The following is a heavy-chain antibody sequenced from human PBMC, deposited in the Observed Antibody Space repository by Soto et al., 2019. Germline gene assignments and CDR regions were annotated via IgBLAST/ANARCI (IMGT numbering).Heavy chain of an antibody. V-gene: IGHV1-8*01. CDR1: GYTFTSYE. J-gene: IGHJ4*02. CDR2: MNPNSGDT. D-gene: IGHD1-26*01. CDR3: ARGEVLRCGELLR. Sequence: QVQLVQSGAEVKKPGASVKVSCKASGYTFTSYEINWVRQATGQGLEWMGWMNPNSGDTGYAQKFQGRVTMTRNTARSRGSMDLRRLRSEDTAVYYLARGEVLRCGELLRWGQGTLVTVSS.